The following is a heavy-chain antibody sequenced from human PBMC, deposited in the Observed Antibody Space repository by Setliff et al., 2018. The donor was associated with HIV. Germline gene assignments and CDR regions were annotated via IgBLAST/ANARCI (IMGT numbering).Heavy chain of an antibody. Sequence: ASVKVSCKASGYTFTSYAMHWVRQAPGQRLQWTGWINVGSGDTKFSQKFQGRVTITRDTSASTAYMELSSLRSEDTAVYYCARSRSGWSSPFDYWGQGTLVTVS. CDR3: ARSRSGWSSPFDY. D-gene: IGHD6-19*01. V-gene: IGHV1-3*01. CDR1: GYTFTSYA. J-gene: IGHJ4*02. CDR2: INVGSGDT.